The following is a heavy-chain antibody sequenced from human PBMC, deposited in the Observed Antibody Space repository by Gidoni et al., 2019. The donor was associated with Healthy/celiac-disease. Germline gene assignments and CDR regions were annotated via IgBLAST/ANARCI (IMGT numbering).Heavy chain of an antibody. CDR1: GGSFSGYY. CDR2: INHSGST. J-gene: IGHJ6*02. CDR3: ARGPRITIFGVVKFGMDV. D-gene: IGHD3-3*01. V-gene: IGHV4-34*01. Sequence: QVQLQQWGAGLLQPSETLSLPCAVYGGSFSGYYWSWIRQPPGKGLEWIGEINHSGSTNYNPSLKSRVTISVDTSKNQFSLKQSSVTAADTAVYYCARGPRITIFGVVKFGMDVWGQGTTVTVSS.